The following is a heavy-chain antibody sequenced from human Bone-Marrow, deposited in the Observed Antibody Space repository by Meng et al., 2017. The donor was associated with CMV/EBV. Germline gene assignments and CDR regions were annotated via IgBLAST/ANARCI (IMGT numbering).Heavy chain of an antibody. CDR1: GYTFTSYG. Sequence: ASVKVPCKAPGYTFTSYGISWVRQAPGQGLEWMGWISAYNGNTNYAQKLQGRVTMTTDTSTSTAYMELRSLRSDDTAVYYCARRRGYSSSPRYYYGMDLWGQGTTVTVSS. J-gene: IGHJ6*02. CDR2: ISAYNGNT. V-gene: IGHV1-18*01. CDR3: ARRRGYSSSPRYYYGMDL. D-gene: IGHD6-13*01.